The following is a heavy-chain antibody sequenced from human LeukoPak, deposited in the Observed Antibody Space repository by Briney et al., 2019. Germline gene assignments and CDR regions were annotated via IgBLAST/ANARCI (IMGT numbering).Heavy chain of an antibody. J-gene: IGHJ6*02. CDR3: ARRSYDSSGYSYYYYYYGMDV. CDR1: GGSISSYY. D-gene: IGHD3-22*01. CDR2: IYYSGST. V-gene: IGHV4-59*08. Sequence: SETLSLTCTVSGGSISSYYWSWIRQPPGKGLEWIGYIYYSGSTNYNPSLKSRVTISVDTSKNQFSLKLSSVTAADTAVYYCARRSYDSSGYSYYYYYYGMDVWGQGTTVTVSS.